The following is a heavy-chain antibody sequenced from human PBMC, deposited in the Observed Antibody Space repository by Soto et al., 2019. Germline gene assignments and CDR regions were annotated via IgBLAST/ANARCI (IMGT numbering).Heavy chain of an antibody. CDR3: AXXRGYTYGFDY. CDR1: GLTFTSYS. CDR2: ISSSSSTI. Sequence: EVQLVESGGGLVQPGGSLRLSCAASGLTFTSYSMNWVRQAPGKGLEWVSFISSSSSTIYYTDSVKGRFTISRDNAKNSLYLQMNSLRDEDTAVYYCAXXRGYTYGFDYWGQGTLVTVSS. J-gene: IGHJ4*02. V-gene: IGHV3-48*02. D-gene: IGHD5-18*01.